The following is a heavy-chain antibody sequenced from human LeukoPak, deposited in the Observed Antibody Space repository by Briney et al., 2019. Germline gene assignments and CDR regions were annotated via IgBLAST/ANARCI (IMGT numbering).Heavy chain of an antibody. CDR3: ARLGSSGSAQYFQD. CDR2: IYTSGTN. V-gene: IGHV4-4*07. Sequence: KPSETLSLTCTVSGDPISTYYWSWIRQPAGKGLEWIGRIYTSGTNNYNSSLKSRLTMSVDTSKNQFYLKLSSVTAADTAVYYCARLGSSGSAQYFQDWGQGTLVTVSS. CDR1: GDPISTYY. J-gene: IGHJ1*01. D-gene: IGHD6-19*01.